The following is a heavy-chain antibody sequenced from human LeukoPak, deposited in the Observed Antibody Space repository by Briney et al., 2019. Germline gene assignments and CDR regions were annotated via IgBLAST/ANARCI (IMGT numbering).Heavy chain of an antibody. CDR2: IYHSGST. CDR3: ARSTTLKGWFDP. J-gene: IGHJ5*02. Sequence: SETLSLTCTVSGGSISSYYWSWIRQPPGKGLEWIGYIYHSGSTNYNPSLKSRVTISVDTSKNQFSLKLSSVTAADTAVYYCARSTTLKGWFDPWGQGTLVTVSS. CDR1: GGSISSYY. D-gene: IGHD2/OR15-2a*01. V-gene: IGHV4-59*08.